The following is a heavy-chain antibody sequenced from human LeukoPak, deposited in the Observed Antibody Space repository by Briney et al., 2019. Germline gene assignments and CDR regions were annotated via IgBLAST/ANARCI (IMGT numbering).Heavy chain of an antibody. CDR1: DYSLSSNYW. CDR2: IYYSGST. D-gene: IGHD3-10*01. V-gene: IGHV4-28*01. J-gene: IGHJ4*02. CDR3: ARKPNSEYYFDY. Sequence: SETLSLTCAVSDYSLSSNYWWGWIRQPPGKGLEWIGYIYYSGSTYYNPSLGSRVTMSVDPSKNQFSLKVSSVTAVDTAVYYCARKPNSEYYFDYWGQGTLVTVSS.